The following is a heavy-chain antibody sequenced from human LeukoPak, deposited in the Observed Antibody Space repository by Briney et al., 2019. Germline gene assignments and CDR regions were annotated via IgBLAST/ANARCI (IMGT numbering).Heavy chain of an antibody. CDR2: ITASSTTI. D-gene: IGHD5-12*01. CDR3: AKGPGARGFFNWFDP. Sequence: GGSLRLSCAASGFSFSDYEMNWVRQAPGKGLERISYITASSTTIYYADSVKGRFTISRDNAKNSLYLQMNGLRGEDTAVYYCAKGPGARGFFNWFDPWGQGTLVTVSS. CDR1: GFSFSDYE. J-gene: IGHJ5*02. V-gene: IGHV3-48*03.